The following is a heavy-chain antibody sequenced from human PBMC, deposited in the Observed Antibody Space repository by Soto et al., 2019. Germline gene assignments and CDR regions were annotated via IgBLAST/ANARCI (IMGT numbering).Heavy chain of an antibody. V-gene: IGHV1-18*01. CDR3: ARDWLNYDSSGYYYPFQYNWFDP. J-gene: IGHJ5*02. CDR2: ISAYNGNT. CDR1: GYTFTSYG. D-gene: IGHD3-22*01. Sequence: QVPLVQSGAEVKKPGASVKVSCKASGYTFTSYGISWVRQAPGQGLEWMGWISAYNGNTNYAQKLQGRVTMTTDTSTSTAYMELRSLRSDDTAVYYCARDWLNYDSSGYYYPFQYNWFDPWGQGTLVTVSS.